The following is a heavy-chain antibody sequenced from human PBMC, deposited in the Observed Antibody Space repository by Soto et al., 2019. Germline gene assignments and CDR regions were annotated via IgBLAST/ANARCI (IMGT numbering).Heavy chain of an antibody. D-gene: IGHD6-6*01. CDR2: IYPGDFDT. Sequence: GESLKISCTGSGYSFNTYWIGWVRQMPGKGLEWMGIIYPGDFDTSYSPSLHGHVTISADKSISTAYLQCSSLKASDTAMYYCARLSIAARQTSMDVWGQGTTVTVSS. V-gene: IGHV5-51*01. CDR3: ARLSIAARQTSMDV. J-gene: IGHJ6*02. CDR1: GYSFNTYW.